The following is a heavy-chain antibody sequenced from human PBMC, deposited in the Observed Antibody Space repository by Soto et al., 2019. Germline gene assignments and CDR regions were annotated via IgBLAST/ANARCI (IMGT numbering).Heavy chain of an antibody. Sequence: SVKVSCKASGFTFSSFALQWVRQVRGQRLEWIGWIVVGSGNTNYAQKFQERVTFSRDMSTSTAYMDLSSLRSEDTAVYYCAARAPSGSPRNFDYWGQGTPVTVSS. J-gene: IGHJ4*02. D-gene: IGHD3-3*01. CDR1: GFTFSSFA. V-gene: IGHV1-58*01. CDR3: AARAPSGSPRNFDY. CDR2: IVVGSGNT.